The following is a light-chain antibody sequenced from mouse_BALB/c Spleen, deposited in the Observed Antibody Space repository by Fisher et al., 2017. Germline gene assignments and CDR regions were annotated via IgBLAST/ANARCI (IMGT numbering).Light chain of an antibody. CDR1: QGISSN. V-gene: IGKV14-100*01. Sequence: DIVLTQTPSSMSVSLGDTVSITCHASQGISSNIGWLQQKPGKSFKGLIYHGTNLEDGVPSRFSGSRSGSDYSLTISSLESEDFVDYYCLQYASSPWTFGGGTKLEIK. J-gene: IGKJ1*01. CDR3: LQYASSPWT. CDR2: HGT.